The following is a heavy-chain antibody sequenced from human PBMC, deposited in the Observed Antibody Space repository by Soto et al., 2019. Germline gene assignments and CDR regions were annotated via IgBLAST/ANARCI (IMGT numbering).Heavy chain of an antibody. J-gene: IGHJ5*01. CDR1: GESVSTNSAT. V-gene: IGHV6-1*01. Sequence: QVQLQQSGPGLVKPSQTLSLTCAISGESVSTNSATWDWIRQSPSRGLVWLGRTYYRSKWYHDYAGSVKGRITITAATANNQLSLQLNSVTPDDTAVYYCARLIGDSWLDSWGQGTLVTVSS. CDR3: ARLIGDSWLDS. CDR2: TYYRSKWYH. D-gene: IGHD2-8*01.